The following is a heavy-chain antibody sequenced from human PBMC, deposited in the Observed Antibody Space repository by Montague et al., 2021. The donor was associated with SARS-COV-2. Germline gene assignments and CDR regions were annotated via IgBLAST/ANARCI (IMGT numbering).Heavy chain of an antibody. J-gene: IGHJ3*02. V-gene: IGHV4-31*03. CDR2: IYYSGST. CDR1: GGSISSGGYY. Sequence: TLSLTCTVSGGSISSGGYYWSWIRQHPGKGLEWIGYIYYSGSTNYXXXLKSRVTVSVDTSKNQFSLRLSSVTAADTAVYCCARVRITMRVVLYAFDIWGQGTLVTVSS. CDR3: ARVRITMRVVLYAFDI. D-gene: IGHD3-22*01.